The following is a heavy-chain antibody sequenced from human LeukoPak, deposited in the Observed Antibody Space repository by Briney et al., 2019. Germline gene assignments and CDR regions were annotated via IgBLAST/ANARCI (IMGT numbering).Heavy chain of an antibody. CDR2: VDHTGST. D-gene: IGHD6-13*01. J-gene: IGHJ4*02. Sequence: SSETLSLTCSVSDDSITMYYWTWIRQPPGKGLEWIGYVDHTGSTNFNPSLNGRVSISRDTTKNLFSLRLRSVTAADTAVYYCARVRGSSFHFDYWGQGTLVTVSS. CDR3: ARVRGSSFHFDY. V-gene: IGHV4-59*01. CDR1: DDSITMYY.